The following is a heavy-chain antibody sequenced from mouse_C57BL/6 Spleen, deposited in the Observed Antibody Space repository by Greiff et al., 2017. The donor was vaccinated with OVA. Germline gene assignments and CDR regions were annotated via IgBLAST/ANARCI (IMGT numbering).Heavy chain of an antibody. CDR1: GYSFTGYY. CDR3: ARHGSSPYYFDY. Sequence: EVQLKESGPELVKPGASVKISCKASGYSFTGYYMNWVKQSPEKSLEWIGEINPSTGGTTYNQKFKAKATLTVDKSSSTAYMQLKSLTSEDSAVYYCARHGSSPYYFDYWGQGTTLTVSS. CDR2: INPSTGGT. V-gene: IGHV1-42*01. J-gene: IGHJ2*01. D-gene: IGHD1-1*01.